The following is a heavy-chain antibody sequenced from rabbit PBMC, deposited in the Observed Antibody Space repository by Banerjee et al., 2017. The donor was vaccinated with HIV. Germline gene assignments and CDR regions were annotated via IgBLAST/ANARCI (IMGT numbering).Heavy chain of an antibody. J-gene: IGHJ4*01. D-gene: IGHD7-1*01. V-gene: IGHV1S40*01. CDR2: IYGSAGFT. CDR3: ARTGVSDGTYLAL. Sequence: QSLEESGGGLVQPEGSLTLTCTASGFDFSNIAMCWVRQAPGKGLELIASIYGSAGFTDYASWAKGRFTISKTSSTTVTLQMTSLTAADTATYFCARTGVSDGTYLALWGPGTLVTVS. CDR1: GFDFSNIA.